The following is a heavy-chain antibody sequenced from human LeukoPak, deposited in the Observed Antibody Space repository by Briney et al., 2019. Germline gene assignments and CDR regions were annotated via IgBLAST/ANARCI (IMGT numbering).Heavy chain of an antibody. V-gene: IGHV3-23*01. J-gene: IGHJ4*02. CDR3: AKDSGYDPYSSGWYPLGDY. D-gene: IGHD6-19*01. CDR2: ISGSGGST. Sequence: GGSLRLSCAASGFTFSSYAMSWVRQAPGKGLEWVSAISGSGGSTYYADSVKGRFTISRDNSKNTLYLQMNSLRAEDTAVYYCAKDSGYDPYSSGWYPLGDYWGQGTLVTVSS. CDR1: GFTFSSYA.